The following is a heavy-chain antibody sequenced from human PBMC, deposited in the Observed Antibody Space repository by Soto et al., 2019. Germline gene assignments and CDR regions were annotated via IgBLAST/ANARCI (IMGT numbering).Heavy chain of an antibody. J-gene: IGHJ4*02. CDR3: AIQGSDSGEFPLFDS. CDR2: FSAIDGGA. CDR1: GFTFGNYA. Sequence: EVQLVESGGGLVQPGGSLRLSCAASGFTFGNYAMNWVRQAPGKGLEWVSGFSAIDGGANYADSVKGRFTISRDNSKNTLYLKMNSLRAEDTAVDYGAIQGSDSGEFPLFDSWGQGPLVTVSS. D-gene: IGHD4-17*01. V-gene: IGHV3-23*04.